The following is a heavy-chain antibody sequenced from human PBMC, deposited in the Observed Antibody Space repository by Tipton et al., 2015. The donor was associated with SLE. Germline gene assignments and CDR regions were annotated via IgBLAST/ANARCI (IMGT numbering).Heavy chain of an antibody. Sequence: LRLSCTVSGGSISSGGYYWSWIRQHPGKGLEWIGYIYYSGSTYYNLSLKSRVTISVDKSKNQFSLKLSSVTAADTAVYYCEGAATGTNYYLDVWGKGTTVTVSS. CDR3: EGAATGTNYYLDV. CDR2: IYYSGST. CDR1: GGSISSGGYY. D-gene: IGHD4-17*01. J-gene: IGHJ6*03. V-gene: IGHV4-31*09.